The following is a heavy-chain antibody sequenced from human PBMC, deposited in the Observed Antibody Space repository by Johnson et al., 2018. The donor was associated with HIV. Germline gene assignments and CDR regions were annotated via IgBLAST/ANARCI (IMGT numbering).Heavy chain of an antibody. CDR1: GFTFDDYG. D-gene: IGHD1-20*01. V-gene: IGHV3-20*04. J-gene: IGHJ3*02. Sequence: MLLVESGGGVVRPGGSLRLSCAASGFTFDDYGMSWVRQAPGKGLEWVSGINWNGGSTGYADSVKGRFTISRDNAKNSLYLQMNSLRAEDTALYYCARARAYNWNSQSTSDAFDIWGQGTMVTVSS. CDR2: INWNGGST. CDR3: ARARAYNWNSQSTSDAFDI.